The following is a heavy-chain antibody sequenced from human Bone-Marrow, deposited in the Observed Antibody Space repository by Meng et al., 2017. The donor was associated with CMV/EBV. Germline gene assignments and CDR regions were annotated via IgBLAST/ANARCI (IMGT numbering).Heavy chain of an antibody. CDR2: IYSGGST. V-gene: IGHV3-53*01. D-gene: IGHD6-6*01. Sequence: GGSLRLSCAASGFTVSSNYMSWVRQALGKGLEWVSVIYSGGSTYYADSVKGRFTISRDNSKNTLYLQMNSLRAEDTAVYYCASRKRVEYSSSSPLDYWGQGTLVTVSS. J-gene: IGHJ4*02. CDR3: ASRKRVEYSSSSPLDY. CDR1: GFTVSSNY.